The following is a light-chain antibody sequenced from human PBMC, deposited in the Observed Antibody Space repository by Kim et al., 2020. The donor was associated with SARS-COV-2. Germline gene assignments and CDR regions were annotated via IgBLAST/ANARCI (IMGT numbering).Light chain of an antibody. Sequence: DIQMTQSPSSLSASVGDRVSITCRASQDISNYLNWYQQKPGKAPKLLIYDASNLETGVPSRFSGSGSGTDFTFTISSLQPEDIATYYCQQYDNLRITFGQGTRLEIK. J-gene: IGKJ5*01. CDR3: QQYDNLRIT. V-gene: IGKV1-33*01. CDR1: QDISNY. CDR2: DAS.